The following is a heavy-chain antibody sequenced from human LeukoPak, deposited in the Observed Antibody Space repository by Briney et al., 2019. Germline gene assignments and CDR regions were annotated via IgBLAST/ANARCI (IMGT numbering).Heavy chain of an antibody. J-gene: IGHJ4*02. V-gene: IGHV3-7*01. CDR1: GFTFRNYV. CDR2: IKQDGGEK. Sequence: GGSLRLSCAASGFTFRNYVIHWVRQAPGKGLEWVANIKQDGGEKYYVHSVKGRFTISRDNAKNSLYLQMNSLRAEDTAVYYCARGLGNLYFDYWGQGSLVTVSS. CDR3: ARGLGNLYFDY.